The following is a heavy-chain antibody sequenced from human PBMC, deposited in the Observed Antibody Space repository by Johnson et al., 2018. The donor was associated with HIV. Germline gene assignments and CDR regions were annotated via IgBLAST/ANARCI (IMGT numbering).Heavy chain of an antibody. D-gene: IGHD1-26*01. CDR2: IYSGDTT. Sequence: VQLVESGGGVVRPGGSLRLSCAASGFTVSTNYMSWVRQAPGKGLEWVSVIYSGDTTYYADSVKGRFTISRDNAKNSLYLQMNSLRAEDTAVYYCAKGRWEATTYDDAFDIWGQGTMVTVSS. V-gene: IGHV3-66*01. CDR1: GFTVSTNY. J-gene: IGHJ3*02. CDR3: AKGRWEATTYDDAFDI.